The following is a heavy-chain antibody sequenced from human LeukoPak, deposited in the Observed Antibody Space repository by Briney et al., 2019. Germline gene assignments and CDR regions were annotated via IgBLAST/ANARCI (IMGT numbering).Heavy chain of an antibody. Sequence: SETMSLTSTVSGGSVTSSRYYWGWIRQPPGKGLEWIGSIYYSGSTYYTPSLKSRVTMSVDTSKNQFSLKLSSVTAADTAVYYCAGSSSSWYQVYWGQGTLVTVSS. J-gene: IGHJ4*02. CDR2: IYYSGST. CDR3: AGSSSSWYQVY. CDR1: GGSVTSSRYY. V-gene: IGHV4-39*01. D-gene: IGHD6-13*01.